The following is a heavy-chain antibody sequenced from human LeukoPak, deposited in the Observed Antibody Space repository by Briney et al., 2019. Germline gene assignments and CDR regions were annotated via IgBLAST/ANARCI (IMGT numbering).Heavy chain of an antibody. V-gene: IGHV3-30*18. CDR1: GFTFSSYG. CDR3: AKDALIYSGYDNWFDP. J-gene: IGHJ5*02. D-gene: IGHD5-12*01. CDR2: ISYDGSNK. Sequence: GRSLRLSCAASGFTFSSYGMHWVRQAPGKGLEWVAVISYDGSNKYYADSVKGRFTISRDNSKNTLYLQMNSLRAEDTAVYYCAKDALIYSGYDNWFDPWGQGTLVTVSS.